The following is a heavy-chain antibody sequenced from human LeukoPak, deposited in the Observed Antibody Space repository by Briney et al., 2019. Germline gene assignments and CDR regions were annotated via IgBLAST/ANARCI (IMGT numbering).Heavy chain of an antibody. Sequence: SETLSLTCTVSGYSISSGYYWGWIRQPPGQGLEWIGVYHVGTTDYNPSLKSRVTISVDGSKNQMSLTLSPVAAEDTAVYYCARETRGYYFDYWGQGTLVTVSS. CDR3: ARETRGYYFDY. D-gene: IGHD3-10*01. CDR1: GYSISSGYY. V-gene: IGHV4-38-2*02. J-gene: IGHJ4*02. CDR2: VYHVGTT.